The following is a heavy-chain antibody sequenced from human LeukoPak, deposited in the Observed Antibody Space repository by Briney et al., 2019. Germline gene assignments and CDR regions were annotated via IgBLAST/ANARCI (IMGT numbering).Heavy chain of an antibody. Sequence: GGSLRLSCAASGFTLCSYWMSWVRPAPRKGLEWVANIKQDGSEKYYVGSVKGGLTISRDNAKNSLYLQMSSLRAEDTAVYYWALAMDGILFDYWGQGTLVTVSS. CDR2: IKQDGSEK. CDR1: GFTLCSYW. V-gene: IGHV3-7*03. CDR3: ALAMDGILFDY. J-gene: IGHJ4*02. D-gene: IGHD5-18*01.